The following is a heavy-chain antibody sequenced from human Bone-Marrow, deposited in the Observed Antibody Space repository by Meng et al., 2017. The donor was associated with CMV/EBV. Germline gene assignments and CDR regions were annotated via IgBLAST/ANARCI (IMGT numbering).Heavy chain of an antibody. CDR3: AKFVLVPAATDY. Sequence: GESLKISCAASGFTFSSYGMHWVRQAPGKGLEGVAFIRYDGSNKYYADSVKGRFTISRDNSKNTLYLQMNSLIAEDTAVYYCAKFVLVPAATDYWGQGTLVTVSS. J-gene: IGHJ4*02. V-gene: IGHV3-30*02. CDR1: GFTFSSYG. CDR2: IRYDGSNK. D-gene: IGHD2-2*01.